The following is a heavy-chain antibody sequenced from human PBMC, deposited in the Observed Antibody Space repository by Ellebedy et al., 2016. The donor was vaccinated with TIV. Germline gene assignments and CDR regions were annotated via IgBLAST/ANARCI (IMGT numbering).Heavy chain of an antibody. CDR3: ARHPGGPKDDS. D-gene: IGHD4-23*01. V-gene: IGHV5-10-1*01. J-gene: IGHJ5*01. Sequence: GESLKISCQGSGYKFTDYWITCVRQMPGKGPEWMGRIDPRDSLTTYSPSVQGHVTISVDESISTAYLEWRSLRASDTAMYYCARHPGGPKDDSWGQGTLVTVSS. CDR1: GYKFTDYW. CDR2: IDPRDSLT.